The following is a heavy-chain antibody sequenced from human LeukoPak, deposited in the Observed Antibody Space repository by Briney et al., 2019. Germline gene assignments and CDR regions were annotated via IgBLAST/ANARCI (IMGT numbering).Heavy chain of an antibody. J-gene: IGHJ3*02. CDR2: IYYSGST. CDR1: GGSISSSSYY. Sequence: SETLSLTCTVSGGSISSSSYYWGWIRQPPGKGLEWIGSIYYSGSTYYNPSLKSRVTISVDTSKNQFSLKLSSVTAADTAVYYCASGIRSEATFGAFDIWGQGTMVTVSS. V-gene: IGHV4-39*07. D-gene: IGHD2/OR15-2a*01. CDR3: ASGIRSEATFGAFDI.